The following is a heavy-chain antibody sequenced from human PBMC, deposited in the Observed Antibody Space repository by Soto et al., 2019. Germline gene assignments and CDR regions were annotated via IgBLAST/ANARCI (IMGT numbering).Heavy chain of an antibody. CDR3: ARDRWSPTRDYYYGMAV. CDR2: INSDGSST. V-gene: IGHV3-74*01. CDR1: GFTFSSYW. D-gene: IGHD2-15*01. Sequence: EVQLVESGGGLVQPGGSLRLSCAASGFTFSSYWMHWVRQAPGKGLVWVSRINSDGSSTSYADSVKGRFTISRDNAKNTLYLQMNSLRAEDTAVYHCARDRWSPTRDYYYGMAVCSRGTTVTVSS. J-gene: IGHJ6*02.